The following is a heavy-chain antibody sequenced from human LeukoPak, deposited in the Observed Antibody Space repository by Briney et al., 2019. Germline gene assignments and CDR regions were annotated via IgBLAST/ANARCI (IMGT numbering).Heavy chain of an antibody. Sequence: GSLRLSCAASGFTFSSYGIHWVRQPPGKGLEWIGEINHSGSTNYNPSLKSRVTISVDTSKNQFSLKLSSVTAADTAVYYCARGPHTGVNYYDSSGYYYWGQGTLVTVSS. J-gene: IGHJ4*02. CDR2: INHSGST. CDR1: GFTFSSYG. D-gene: IGHD3-22*01. CDR3: ARGPHTGVNYYDSSGYYY. V-gene: IGHV4-34*01.